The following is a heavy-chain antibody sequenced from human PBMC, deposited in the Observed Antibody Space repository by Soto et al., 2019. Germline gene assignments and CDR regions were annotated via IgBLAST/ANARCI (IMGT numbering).Heavy chain of an antibody. V-gene: IGHV4-59*01. D-gene: IGHD6-6*01. CDR2: IYYSGST. J-gene: IGHJ4*02. CDR1: GGSISSYY. CDR3: ARGGAARLLDY. Sequence: QVQLHESGPGLVKPSETLSLTCTVSGGSISSYYWSWIRQPPGKGLEWIGYIYYSGSTNYNPSLKSRVTISVDTSKNQFSLKLSSVTAADTAVHYWARGGAARLLDYWGQGTLVTVSS.